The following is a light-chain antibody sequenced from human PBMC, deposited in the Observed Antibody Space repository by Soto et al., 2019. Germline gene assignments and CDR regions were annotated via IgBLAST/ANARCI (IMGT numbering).Light chain of an antibody. Sequence: DLQMTQSPSSLSASVGDRVTITCRASQSISSYLNWYQQKPGKAPKLLIYAASSLQSGVPSRFSGSGSGTDFTLTISSLQPEDFATYYCQQSYSTTRTFGQETKLEIK. J-gene: IGKJ2*01. V-gene: IGKV1-39*01. CDR1: QSISSY. CDR2: AAS. CDR3: QQSYSTTRT.